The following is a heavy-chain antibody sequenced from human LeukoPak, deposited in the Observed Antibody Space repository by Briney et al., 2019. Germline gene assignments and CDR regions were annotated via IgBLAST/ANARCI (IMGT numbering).Heavy chain of an antibody. CDR2: IYHTATT. Sequence: SETLSLTCAVSGDSIRSDRWNWIRQIPGQGLEWIGFIYHTATTNYNHSFRTRVTMSLDTSNNQFSLRRTSVTAADTAFYYCARTPARSGWAYCLDYWGEGALVTDSS. CDR1: GDSIRSDR. V-gene: IGHV4-4*09. J-gene: IGHJ4*02. CDR3: ARTPARSGWAYCLDY. D-gene: IGHD6-19*01.